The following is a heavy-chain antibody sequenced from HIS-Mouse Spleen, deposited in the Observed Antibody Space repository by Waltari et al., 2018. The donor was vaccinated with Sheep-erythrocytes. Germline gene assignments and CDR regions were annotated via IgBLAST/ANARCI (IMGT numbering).Heavy chain of an antibody. CDR1: VGSLSSGYYY. V-gene: IGHV4-30-4*01. J-gene: IGHJ4*02. D-gene: IGHD7-27*01. CDR3: ARALANWGSSFDY. CDR2: IYYSGST. Sequence: QVQLQEPGPGLVKPSQTLSLTCPSPVGSLSSGYYYWSWIRQPPGKGLEWIGYIYYSGSTYYNPSLKSRVTISVDTSKNQFSLKLSSVTAADTAVYYCARALANWGSSFDYWGQGTLVTVSS.